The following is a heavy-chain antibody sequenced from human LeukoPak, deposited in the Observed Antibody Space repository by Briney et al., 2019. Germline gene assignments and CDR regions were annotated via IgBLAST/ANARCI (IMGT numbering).Heavy chain of an antibody. CDR2: ISGSGGST. D-gene: IGHD5-24*01. CDR3: AKSGYNRFDY. CDR1: GLTFRSYA. V-gene: IGHV3-23*01. Sequence: GGSLRLSCAASGLTFRSYAMNWVRQAPGKGLEWVSAISGSGGSTYYADSVKGRFTISRDNSKKTLYLQMNSLRAEDTAVYYCAKSGYNRFDYWGQGTLVTVSS. J-gene: IGHJ4*02.